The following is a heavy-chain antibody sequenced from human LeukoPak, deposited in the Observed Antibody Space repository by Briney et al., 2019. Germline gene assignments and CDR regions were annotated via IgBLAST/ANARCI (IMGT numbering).Heavy chain of an antibody. J-gene: IGHJ4*02. CDR3: ARSNRGGLAGESRTPHDY. Sequence: GGSLRLSCAASGFTFSSYIMNWVRQAPGKGLEWVSYISSSSSTIYYADSVKGRFTVSRDNAKNSLYLQMNSLRAEDTAVYYCARSNRGGLAGESRTPHDYWGQGTLVTVSS. D-gene: IGHD3-10*01. V-gene: IGHV3-48*04. CDR2: ISSSSSTI. CDR1: GFTFSSYI.